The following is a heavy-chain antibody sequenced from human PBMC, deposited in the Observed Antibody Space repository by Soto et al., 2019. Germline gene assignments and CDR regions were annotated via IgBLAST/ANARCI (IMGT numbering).Heavy chain of an antibody. J-gene: IGHJ6*02. Sequence: QVQLQESGPGLVKPSQTLSLTCTVSGGSISSGGYYWSWIRQHPGKGLEWIGYIYYSGSTYYNPSIKRRVTISVDTSKNQFSLKLSSVTAADTAVYYCASRGYSYGFSLGMDVWGQGTTVTVSS. CDR3: ASRGYSYGFSLGMDV. CDR1: GGSISSGGYY. V-gene: IGHV4-31*03. CDR2: IYYSGST. D-gene: IGHD5-18*01.